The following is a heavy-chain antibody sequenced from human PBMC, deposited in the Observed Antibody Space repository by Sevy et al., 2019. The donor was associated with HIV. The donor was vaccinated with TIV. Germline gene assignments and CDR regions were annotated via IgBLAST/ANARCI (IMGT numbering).Heavy chain of an antibody. Sequence: GGSLRLSCAASGFTFSSYEMNWVRQAPGKGLEWVSYISSSGSTIYYADSVKGRFTMSRDNAKNSLYLQMNSLRAEDTAVYYCARDSYYGSGPDGMDVWGQGTTVTVSS. CDR1: GFTFSSYE. V-gene: IGHV3-48*03. CDR3: ARDSYYGSGPDGMDV. D-gene: IGHD3-10*01. CDR2: ISSSGSTI. J-gene: IGHJ6*02.